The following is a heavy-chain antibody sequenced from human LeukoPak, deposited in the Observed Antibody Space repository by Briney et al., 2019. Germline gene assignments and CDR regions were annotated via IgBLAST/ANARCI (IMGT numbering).Heavy chain of an antibody. J-gene: IGHJ6*02. CDR1: GFTIGDYA. CDR3: AKDITLKLLWFGVGGLNGMDV. CDR2: ICRSSGSI. V-gene: IGHV3-9*01. D-gene: IGHD3-10*01. Sequence: GRSLRLSCAASGFTIGDYAMHWVRQPPGKGLEWVSRICRSSGSIGYADSVKGRFTISRDNAKNSLYLQMNILRAEDTALYYCAKDITLKLLWFGVGGLNGMDVWGQGTTVTVSS.